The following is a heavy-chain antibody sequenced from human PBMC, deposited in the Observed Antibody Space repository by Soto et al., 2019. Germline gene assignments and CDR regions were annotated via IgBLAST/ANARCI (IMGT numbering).Heavy chain of an antibody. V-gene: IGHV3-11*04. J-gene: IGHJ5*01. D-gene: IGHD1-1*01. Sequence: VQLVESGGGLVKPGGSLRLSCAASGFIFSDYYMAWIRQAPGKGLEWVSDISSGGGAKNVADSVRGRFTISRDNTNNSLYMQMTSLRVEDTALYYCARRLSGRTPGDWFETWGHGPLVTVSS. CDR2: ISSGGGAK. CDR3: ARRLSGRTPGDWFET. CDR1: GFIFSDYY.